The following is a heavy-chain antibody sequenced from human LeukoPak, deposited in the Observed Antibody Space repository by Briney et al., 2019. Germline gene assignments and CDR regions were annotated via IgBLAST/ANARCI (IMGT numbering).Heavy chain of an antibody. Sequence: PGGSLRLSCAASGFPFSSNAMSWVRQAPGKGLEWVGRIKSKTDGGTTDYAAPVKGRFTISRDDSKNTLYLQMNSLKTEDTAVYYCTTIAAAGTPGFDPWGQGTLVTVSS. D-gene: IGHD6-13*01. J-gene: IGHJ5*02. V-gene: IGHV3-15*01. CDR1: GFPFSSNA. CDR2: IKSKTDGGTT. CDR3: TTIAAAGTPGFDP.